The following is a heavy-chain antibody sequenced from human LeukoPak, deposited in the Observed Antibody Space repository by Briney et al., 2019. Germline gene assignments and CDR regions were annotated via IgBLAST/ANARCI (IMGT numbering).Heavy chain of an antibody. D-gene: IGHD1-26*01. CDR2: IYSGGST. CDR3: ARSWELLVFDP. J-gene: IGHJ5*02. Sequence: GGSLRLSCAASGFTVSSNYMSWVRQAPGKGLEWVSVIYSGGSTYYADSVKGRFTTSRDNSKNTLHLQMNSLRAEDTAVYYCARSWELLVFDPWGQGTLVTVSS. CDR1: GFTVSSNY. V-gene: IGHV3-53*01.